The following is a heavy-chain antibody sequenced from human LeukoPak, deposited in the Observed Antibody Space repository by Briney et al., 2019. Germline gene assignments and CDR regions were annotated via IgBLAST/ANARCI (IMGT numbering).Heavy chain of an antibody. J-gene: IGHJ3*02. V-gene: IGHV3-21*01. CDR3: AKDLEMATIWAPDPDDAFDX. D-gene: IGHD5-24*01. CDR1: GFTFSSYS. CDR2: ISSSSSYI. Sequence: PGGSLRLSCAASGFTFSSYSMNWVRQAPGKGLEWVSSISSSSSYIYYADSVKGRFTISRDNSKNTLYLQMNSLRAEDTAVYYCAKDLEMATIWAPDPDDAFDXWGQGTMVTVXS.